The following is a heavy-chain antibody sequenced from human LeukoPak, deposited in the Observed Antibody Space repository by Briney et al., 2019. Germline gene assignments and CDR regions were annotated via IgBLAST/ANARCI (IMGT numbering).Heavy chain of an antibody. CDR1: GFTFSSYW. D-gene: IGHD2-21*02. CDR3: ARDYFSYCGGDCLIDP. CDR2: INSDGSST. V-gene: IGHV3-74*01. Sequence: GGSLRLSCAASGFTFSSYWMHWVRQAPGKGLVWVSRINSDGSSTSYADSVKGRFTISRDNSKNTLYLQMNSLRAEDTAVYYCARDYFSYCGGDCLIDPWGQGTLVTVSS. J-gene: IGHJ5*02.